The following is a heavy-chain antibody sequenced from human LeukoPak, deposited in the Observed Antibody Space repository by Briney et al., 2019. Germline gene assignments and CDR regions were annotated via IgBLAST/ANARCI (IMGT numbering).Heavy chain of an antibody. CDR2: MSGSGGST. CDR1: GVTFGSYA. J-gene: IGHJ5*02. D-gene: IGHD6-19*01. Sequence: GGSLRLSCADPGVTFGSYAMSWGRQAPGEGVEWGSGMSGSGGSTIYTESVKGRCPISRDNSKNTLYLQINSLRAENPAVYTFAKGPTSAWSYNWLDPWGQGTLVTVSS. CDR3: AKGPTSAWSYNWLDP. V-gene: IGHV3-23*01.